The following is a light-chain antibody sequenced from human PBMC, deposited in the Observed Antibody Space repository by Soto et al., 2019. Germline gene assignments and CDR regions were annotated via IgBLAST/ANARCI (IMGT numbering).Light chain of an antibody. V-gene: IGKV1-9*01. CDR1: QGISSH. Sequence: DIPLTQSPSFLSASVGDRVTITCRASQGISSHLAWYQQIPGKGPKLLIYAPSTLQSGVPSRFIGCGSGTEFTLAISSLQPEDFATYYCQQVNGYPHTFGQGTKLEIK. CDR3: QQVNGYPHT. CDR2: APS. J-gene: IGKJ2*01.